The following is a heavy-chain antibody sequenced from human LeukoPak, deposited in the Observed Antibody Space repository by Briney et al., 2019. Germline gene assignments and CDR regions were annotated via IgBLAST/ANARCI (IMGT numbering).Heavy chain of an antibody. V-gene: IGHV3-21*01. Sequence: GGSLRLSCAASGFTVSNNYMSWVRQAPGKGLEWVSSISSSSSYIYYADSVKGRFTISRDNAKNSLYLQMNSLRAEDTAVYYCAKFIAAPFYFDYWGQGTLVTVSS. D-gene: IGHD6-13*01. CDR2: ISSSSSYI. J-gene: IGHJ4*02. CDR3: AKFIAAPFYFDY. CDR1: GFTVSNNY.